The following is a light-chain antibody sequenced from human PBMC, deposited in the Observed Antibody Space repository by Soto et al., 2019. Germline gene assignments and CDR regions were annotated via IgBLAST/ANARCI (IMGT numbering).Light chain of an antibody. J-gene: IGKJ4*01. V-gene: IGKV3-15*01. CDR2: GES. CDR1: QSVRSH. CDR3: QQYNNWPLT. Sequence: EIVMTHSPVTLSLSPWEIATLSCRASQSVRSHLAWFQQKPGQAPRLLIYGESTRATGVPARFSGSGSGTEFTLIISSLQSEDFAVYYCQQYNNWPLTFGGGTKVDIK.